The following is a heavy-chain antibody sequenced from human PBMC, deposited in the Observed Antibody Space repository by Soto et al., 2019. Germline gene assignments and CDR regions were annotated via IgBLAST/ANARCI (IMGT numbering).Heavy chain of an antibody. J-gene: IGHJ4*02. Sequence: QVQLVESGGGVVQTGRSLRLSCAASGFTFNNYIIHWVRQAPGKGLEWVAMILHDGNNKYYADSVKGRFTISRDNSKNTLYLQMNSLRTEDTAIYYCARDDEDGTYCDLGYWGQGTLVTVSS. CDR3: ARDDEDGTYCDLGY. V-gene: IGHV3-30-3*01. D-gene: IGHD3-10*01. CDR1: GFTFNNYI. CDR2: ILHDGNNK.